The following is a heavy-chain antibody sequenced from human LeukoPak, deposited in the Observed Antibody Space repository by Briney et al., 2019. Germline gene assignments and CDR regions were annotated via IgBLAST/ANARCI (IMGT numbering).Heavy chain of an antibody. D-gene: IGHD3-10*01. Sequence: PGGSLRLSCAASGFTFSSYEMNWVRQAPGKGLEWVSYISSSGSTIYYADSVKGRFTISRDNAKNSLYLQMNSLRSDDTAVYYCARYYYGSGSYFSPYYYYYMDVWGKGTTVTISS. CDR2: ISSSGSTI. CDR3: ARYYYGSGSYFSPYYYYYMDV. CDR1: GFTFSSYE. V-gene: IGHV3-48*03. J-gene: IGHJ6*03.